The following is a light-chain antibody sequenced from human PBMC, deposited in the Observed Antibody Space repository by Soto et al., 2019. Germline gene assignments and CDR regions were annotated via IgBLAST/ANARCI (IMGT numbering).Light chain of an antibody. V-gene: IGKV3-11*01. CDR1: QSVSTN. CDR2: AAS. Sequence: EIVLTQSPATLSLSPGERATLSCRASQSVSTNLAWYQQKPGQAPRLLIYAASNRATGIPARFSGSGSGTDFTLTISSLEPEDFAVYYCQQRSNWPSFGQGTKVEIK. J-gene: IGKJ1*01. CDR3: QQRSNWPS.